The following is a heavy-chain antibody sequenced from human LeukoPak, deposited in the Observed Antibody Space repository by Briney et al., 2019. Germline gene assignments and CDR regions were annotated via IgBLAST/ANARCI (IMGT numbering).Heavy chain of an antibody. CDR1: GFTLTSDS. CDR2: ISSGATTT. D-gene: IGHD3-9*01. Sequence: GGSLRLSCAASGFTLTSDSMNWVRQAPGKGLEWISYISSGATTTYYADSVKGRFTISRDNSKNTLYLQMNSLRAEDTAVYYCAKAKYYDILTGYVDYWGQGTLVTVSS. CDR3: AKAKYYDILTGYVDY. V-gene: IGHV3-48*01. J-gene: IGHJ4*02.